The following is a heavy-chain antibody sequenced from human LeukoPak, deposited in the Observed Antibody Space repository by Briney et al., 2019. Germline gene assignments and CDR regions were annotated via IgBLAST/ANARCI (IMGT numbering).Heavy chain of an antibody. D-gene: IGHD3-10*01. Sequence: SETLSLTCAAYGGSFSGYYWRWIRQPPGKGPEWIGEIHHSGSTNYNPSFKSRVTISVDTSKNQFSLKLSSVTAADTAVYYCARGRPVLLWFGEPSNWFDPWGQGTLVTVSS. CDR3: ARGRPVLLWFGEPSNWFDP. CDR1: GGSFSGYY. J-gene: IGHJ5*02. V-gene: IGHV4-34*01. CDR2: IHHSGST.